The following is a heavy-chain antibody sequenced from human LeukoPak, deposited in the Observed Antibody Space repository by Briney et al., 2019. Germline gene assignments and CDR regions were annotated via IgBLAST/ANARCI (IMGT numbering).Heavy chain of an antibody. Sequence: SETLSLTCAVSGGSIDSHFWSWIRQPPGKGLEWIGNIFFSGSTNNNPSLESRLTISQDSSKNQVSLRLTSATAADTAIYYCARLKVADSESFDLWGHGTLVTVSS. CDR1: GGSIDSHF. V-gene: IGHV4-59*08. J-gene: IGHJ3*01. CDR2: IFFSGST. CDR3: ARLKVADSESFDL.